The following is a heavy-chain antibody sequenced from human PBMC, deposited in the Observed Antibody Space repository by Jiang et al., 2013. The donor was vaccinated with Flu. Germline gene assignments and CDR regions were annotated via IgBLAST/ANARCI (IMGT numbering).Heavy chain of an antibody. CDR3: AGIVGANHMHWFDP. D-gene: IGHD1-26*01. J-gene: IGHJ5*02. Sequence: GPGLVKPSETLSLTCTVSGGSISSSSYYWGWIRQPPGKGLEWIGSIYYSGSTNYNPSLKSRVTISVDTSKNQFSLKLSSVTAADTAVYYCAGIVGANHMHWFDPWGQGTLVTVSS. CDR1: GGSISSSSYY. V-gene: IGHV4-39*07. CDR2: IYYSGST.